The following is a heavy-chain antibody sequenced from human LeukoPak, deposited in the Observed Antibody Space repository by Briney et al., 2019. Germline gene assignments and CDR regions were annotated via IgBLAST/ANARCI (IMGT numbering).Heavy chain of an antibody. V-gene: IGHV3-23*01. D-gene: IGHD6-13*01. CDR1: GFSFSNFA. CDR3: AKTGTPWYYFDY. CDR2: ISGSSSNT. J-gene: IGHJ4*02. Sequence: GGSLRLSCAASGFSFSNFAMSWVRQAPGGGLECVSLISGSSSNTYYADSVKGRFTISRDNSKNTLYLQMNSLRAEDTAVYYCAKTGTPWYYFDYWGQGTLVTVSS.